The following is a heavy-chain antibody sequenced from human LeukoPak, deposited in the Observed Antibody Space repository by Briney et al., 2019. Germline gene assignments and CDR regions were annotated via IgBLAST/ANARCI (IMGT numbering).Heavy chain of an antibody. CDR3: VKDMKIKAAGYYFDY. Sequence: GGSLRLSCAASGCTFSDYGMPWVRQAPGKGLEWVAVIANDGRDKKYADSVRGRFTISRDNSKNTVYLQMNSLRAEDTAVFYCVKDMKIKAAGYYFDYWGQGTLVTVSS. CDR2: IANDGRDK. CDR1: GCTFSDYG. D-gene: IGHD6-13*01. V-gene: IGHV3-30*18. J-gene: IGHJ4*02.